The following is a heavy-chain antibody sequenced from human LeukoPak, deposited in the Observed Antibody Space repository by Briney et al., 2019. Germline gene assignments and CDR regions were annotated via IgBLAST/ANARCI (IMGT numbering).Heavy chain of an antibody. CDR2: ISYDGSNK. CDR3: ARDKLKEAVAGFFDY. Sequence: GGALRLSCAASGFTFSSYAMHWVRQAPGKGLEWVAVISYDGSNKYYADSVKGRFTISRDNSKNTLYLKMNSVRAEDTDVYYCARDKLKEAVAGFFDYWGQGTLVTVSS. CDR1: GFTFSSYA. D-gene: IGHD6-19*01. J-gene: IGHJ4*02. V-gene: IGHV3-30-3*01.